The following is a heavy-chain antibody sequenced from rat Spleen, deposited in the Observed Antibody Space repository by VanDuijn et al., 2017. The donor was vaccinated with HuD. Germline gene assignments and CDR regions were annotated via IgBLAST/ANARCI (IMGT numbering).Heavy chain of an antibody. V-gene: IGHV3-1*01. CDR2: ISYSGST. D-gene: IGHD1-4*01. CDR1: GYSITSNY. CDR3: ARQGLPRGHWYFDF. J-gene: IGHJ1*01. Sequence: EVQLQESGPGLVKPSQSLSLTCSVTGYSITSNYWGWIRKFPGNNMEWMGYISYSGSTTYNPSLKSRISITRDTSKNQFFLQLNSVTTEDTATYYCARQGLPRGHWYFDFWGPGTMVTVSS.